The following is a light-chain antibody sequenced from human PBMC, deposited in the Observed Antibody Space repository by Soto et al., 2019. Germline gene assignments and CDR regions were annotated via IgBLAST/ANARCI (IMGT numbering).Light chain of an antibody. J-gene: IGKJ5*01. CDR3: QQSYDHPVT. V-gene: IGKV1-39*01. CDR1: QTISSY. Sequence: DIQMTQSPSSLSASVGDRVSITCRASQTISSYLNWFQQKPGEAPNLLIYAASTLQRGVTARFSGSGSGTDFTLIINNLQPEDFATYYCQQSYDHPVTFGQGTR. CDR2: AAS.